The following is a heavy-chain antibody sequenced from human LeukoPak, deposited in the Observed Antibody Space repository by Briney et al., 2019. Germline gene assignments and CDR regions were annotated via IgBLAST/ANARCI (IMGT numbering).Heavy chain of an antibody. CDR2: ISGSSSTI. CDR3: ARDLWDIVVVPAASPLGAFDI. CDR1: GFTFSSYS. Sequence: GGSLRLSCAASGFTFSSYSMNWVRQAPGKGLEWGSYISGSSSTIYYADSVKGRFTISRDNAKNSLYLQMNSLRAEDTAVYYCARDLWDIVVVPAASPLGAFDIWGQGTMVTVSS. V-gene: IGHV3-48*01. J-gene: IGHJ3*02. D-gene: IGHD2-2*01.